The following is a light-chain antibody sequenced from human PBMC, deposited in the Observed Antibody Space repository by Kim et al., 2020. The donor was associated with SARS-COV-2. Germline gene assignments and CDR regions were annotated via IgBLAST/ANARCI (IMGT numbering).Light chain of an antibody. CDR3: QQSYTTPWT. Sequence: DIQMTQSPSSLSASVGDRVTITCRASQFINKYLNWYQQEPGKAPKLLIYATSSLHSGVPLRFSGSGSGTEFTLTISSLHPEDFASYYCQQSYTTPWTFGQRTKVDIK. CDR2: ATS. J-gene: IGKJ1*01. V-gene: IGKV1-39*01. CDR1: QFINKY.